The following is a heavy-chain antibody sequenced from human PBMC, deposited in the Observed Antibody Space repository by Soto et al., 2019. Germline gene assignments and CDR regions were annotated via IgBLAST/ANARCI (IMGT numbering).Heavy chain of an antibody. CDR2: IIPIFGTA. V-gene: IGHV1-69*06. Sequence: AVKVSCKASGCTFSSYAISWVRQAPGQGLEWMGGIIPIFGTANYAQKFQGRVTITADKSTSTAYMELSSLRSEDTAVYYCARRSGSYWEHFDYWGQGTLVTVSS. CDR1: GCTFSSYA. CDR3: ARRSGSYWEHFDY. J-gene: IGHJ4*02. D-gene: IGHD1-26*01.